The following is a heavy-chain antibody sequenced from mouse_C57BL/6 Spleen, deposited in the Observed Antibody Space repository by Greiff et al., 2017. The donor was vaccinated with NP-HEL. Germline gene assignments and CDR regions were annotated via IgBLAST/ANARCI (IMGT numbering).Heavy chain of an antibody. J-gene: IGHJ4*01. CDR2: IYPGDGDT. CDR1: GYAFSSSW. CDR3: AITRAMHY. Sequence: VQLQQSGPELVKPGASVKISCKASGYAFSSSWMNWVKQRPGKGLEWIGRIYPGDGDTNYNGKFKGKATLTADKSSSTAYMQLSSLTSEDSAVYFCAITRAMHYWGQGTSVTVSS. V-gene: IGHV1-82*01.